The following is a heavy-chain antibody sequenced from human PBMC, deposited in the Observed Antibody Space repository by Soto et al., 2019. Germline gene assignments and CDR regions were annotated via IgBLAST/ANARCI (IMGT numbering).Heavy chain of an antibody. Sequence: QLQLQESGPGLVKPSETLSLTCTVSGGSISSSSYYWGWIRQPPGKGLEWIGSIYYSGSTYYNPSLKSRVTISVDTSKNQFSLKLSSVTAADTAVYYCARLFGTVGIQLWLRPSNWFDPWGQGTLVTVSS. CDR3: ARLFGTVGIQLWLRPSNWFDP. J-gene: IGHJ5*02. V-gene: IGHV4-39*01. CDR1: GGSISSSSYY. D-gene: IGHD5-18*01. CDR2: IYYSGST.